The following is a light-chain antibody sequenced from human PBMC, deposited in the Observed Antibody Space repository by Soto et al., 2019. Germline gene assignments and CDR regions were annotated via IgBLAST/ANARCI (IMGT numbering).Light chain of an antibody. CDR1: SSDVGDYNY. CDR3: SSFAGGNNYV. CDR2: EVT. V-gene: IGLV2-8*01. J-gene: IGLJ1*01. Sequence: QSVLTQPPSASGSPGQSVTISCTGTSSDVGDYNYVSWYQQHPGKAPKLMNYEVTKRPSGVPDRFSGSKSGNTASLTVSGLQAEDEADYYCSSFAGGNNYVFGTGTKLTVL.